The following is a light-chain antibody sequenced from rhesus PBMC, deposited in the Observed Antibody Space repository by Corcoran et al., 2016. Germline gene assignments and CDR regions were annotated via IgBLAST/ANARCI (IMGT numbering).Light chain of an antibody. V-gene: IGKV1-21*01. CDR1: QGISSW. CDR2: AAS. J-gene: IGKJ1*01. CDR3: LQYTSRPWT. Sequence: DIQMTQSPSSLSASVGDRVTITCQASQGISSWLAWYQQKPGKAPKLLIYAASSLQSGVPARFSGSGSGTDFTLTIRSLQPEDFATYYCLQYTSRPWTFGQGTKVEIK.